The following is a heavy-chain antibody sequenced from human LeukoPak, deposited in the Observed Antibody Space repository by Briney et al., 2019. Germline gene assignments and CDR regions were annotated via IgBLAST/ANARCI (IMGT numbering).Heavy chain of an antibody. J-gene: IGHJ6*03. D-gene: IGHD2-2*01. V-gene: IGHV1-69*05. Sequence: GASVKVSCKASGGTFSSYAISWVRQAPGQGLEWMGGIIPIFGTANYALKFQGRVTITTDESTSTAYMELSSLRSEDTAVYYCARDHYCSSTSCYYYMDVWGKGTTVTVSS. CDR2: IIPIFGTA. CDR1: GGTFSSYA. CDR3: ARDHYCSSTSCYYYMDV.